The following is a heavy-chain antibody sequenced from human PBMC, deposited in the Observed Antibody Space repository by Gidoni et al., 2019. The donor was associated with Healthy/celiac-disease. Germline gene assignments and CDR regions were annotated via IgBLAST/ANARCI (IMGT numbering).Heavy chain of an antibody. CDR3: ARAHFRYYDILTGLGAAFDI. Sequence: QVQLQESGPGLVKPSQTLSLTCTVSGGSISSGSYYWSWIRQPAGKGLEWIGRIYTSGSTNYNPSLKSRVTISVDTSKNQFSLKLSSVTAADTAVYYCARAHFRYYDILTGLGAAFDIWGQGTMVTVSS. V-gene: IGHV4-61*02. D-gene: IGHD3-9*01. CDR1: GGSISSGSYY. CDR2: IYTSGST. J-gene: IGHJ3*02.